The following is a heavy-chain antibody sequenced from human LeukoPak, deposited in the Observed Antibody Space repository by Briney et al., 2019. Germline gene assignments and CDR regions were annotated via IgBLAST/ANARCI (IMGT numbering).Heavy chain of an antibody. D-gene: IGHD1-7*01. CDR2: IYISGST. CDR1: GGSISSHY. V-gene: IGHV4-4*07. Sequence: SETLSLTCTVSGGSISSHYWSWIRQAAGKGLEWIGRIYISGSTNYNPSLKSRVTLSLDTSKNQISLRLSSVTAADTAVYYCARDQGLNWSYDFFDYWGHGTLVTVSS. CDR3: ARDQGLNWSYDFFDY. J-gene: IGHJ4*01.